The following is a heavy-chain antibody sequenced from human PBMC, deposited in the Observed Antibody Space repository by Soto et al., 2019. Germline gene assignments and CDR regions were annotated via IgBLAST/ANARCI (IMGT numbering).Heavy chain of an antibody. D-gene: IGHD6-13*01. CDR1: GYTFTSYG. CDR2: ISAYNGNT. J-gene: IGHJ6*03. V-gene: IGHV1-18*01. CDR3: ARQPRGYYYYYYMDV. Sequence: ASVKVSCKASGYTFTSYGISWLRQAPGQGLEWMGWISAYNGNTNYAQKLQGRVTMTTDTSTSTAYMELRSLRSDDTAVYYCARQPRGYYYYYYMDVWGKGTTVTVSS.